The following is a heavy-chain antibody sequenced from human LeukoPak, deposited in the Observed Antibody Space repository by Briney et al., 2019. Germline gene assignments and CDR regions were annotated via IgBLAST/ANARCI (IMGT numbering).Heavy chain of an antibody. D-gene: IGHD4-11*01. CDR3: ARGLHLNWFDP. J-gene: IGHJ5*02. Sequence: ASETLSLTCTVSGGSISSYYWSWIRQPPGKGLEWIGYIYYSGSTNYNPSLKSRVTISVDTSKNQFSLKLSSVTAADTAVYYCARGLHLNWFDPWGQGTLVTVSS. CDR2: IYYSGST. V-gene: IGHV4-59*01. CDR1: GGSISSYY.